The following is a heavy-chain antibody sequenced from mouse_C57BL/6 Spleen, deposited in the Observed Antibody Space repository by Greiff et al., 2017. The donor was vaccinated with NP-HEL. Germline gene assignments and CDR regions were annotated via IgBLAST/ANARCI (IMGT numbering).Heavy chain of an antibody. D-gene: IGHD1-1*01. J-gene: IGHJ4*01. Sequence: QVQLQQSGAELMKPGASVKLSCKATGYTFTGYWIEWVKQRPGHGLEWIGEILPGSGSTNYNEKFKGKATFTADTSSNTAYMQLSSLTTEDSAIYYCARERYYGSRFRDYYAMDYWGQGTSVTVSS. V-gene: IGHV1-9*01. CDR1: GYTFTGYW. CDR3: ARERYYGSRFRDYYAMDY. CDR2: ILPGSGST.